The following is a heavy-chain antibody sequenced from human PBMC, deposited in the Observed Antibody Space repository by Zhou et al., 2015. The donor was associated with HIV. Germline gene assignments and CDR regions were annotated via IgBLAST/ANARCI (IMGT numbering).Heavy chain of an antibody. J-gene: IGHJ4*02. CDR3: ARTASGGGWELPIDY. CDR2: INPSGGST. D-gene: IGHD1-26*01. Sequence: QVQLVQSGAEVKKPGASVKVSCKASGYTFTSYYMHWVRQAPGQGLEWMGIINPSGGSTSYAQKFQGRVTMTRDTSTSTVYMELSSLRSEDTAVYYCARTASGGGWELPIDYWGQGTLVTVSS. V-gene: IGHV1-46*01. CDR1: GYTFTSYY.